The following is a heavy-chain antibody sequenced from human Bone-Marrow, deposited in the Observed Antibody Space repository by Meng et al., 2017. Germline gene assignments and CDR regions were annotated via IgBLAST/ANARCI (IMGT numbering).Heavy chain of an antibody. J-gene: IGHJ4*02. CDR2: IKQDGSEK. D-gene: IGHD3-16*02. V-gene: IGHV3-7*01. Sequence: GGSLRLSCAASGFTFSSYAMSWVRQAPGKGLEWVANIKQDGSEKYYVDSVKGRFTISRDNAKNSLYLQMNSLRAEDTAVYYCARDNADGFYDYVWGSYRYVYWDYWGQGTLVTVSS. CDR3: ARDNADGFYDYVWGSYRYVYWDY. CDR1: GFTFSSYA.